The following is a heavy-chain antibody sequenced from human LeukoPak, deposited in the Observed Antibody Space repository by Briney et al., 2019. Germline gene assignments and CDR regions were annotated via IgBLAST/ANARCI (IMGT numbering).Heavy chain of an antibody. V-gene: IGHV3-7*01. J-gene: IGHJ3*02. Sequence: PGGSLRLSCAASGFTFSSYWMSWVRQAPGKGLEWVANIKQDGSEKYYVDSVKGRFTISRDNAKNSLYLQMNSLRAEDTAVYYCARMDLYGDYDAFDIWGQGTMVTVSS. D-gene: IGHD4-17*01. CDR3: ARMDLYGDYDAFDI. CDR2: IKQDGSEK. CDR1: GFTFSSYW.